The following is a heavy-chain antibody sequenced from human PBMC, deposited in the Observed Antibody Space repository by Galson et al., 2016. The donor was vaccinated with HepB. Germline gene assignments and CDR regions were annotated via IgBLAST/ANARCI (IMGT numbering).Heavy chain of an antibody. Sequence: SETLSLTCAVYGGSFSGYYWSWIRQSPGKGLEWIGEINPSGNTRYNLSLKSRVTISVDTSKNQFSLKLSSLTAADTAVYYCARVHRGYDFWSGRLYYFDYWGQGTLVTVSS. CDR2: INPSGNT. CDR1: GGSFSGYY. CDR3: ARVHRGYDFWSGRLYYFDY. J-gene: IGHJ4*02. V-gene: IGHV4-34*01. D-gene: IGHD3-3*01.